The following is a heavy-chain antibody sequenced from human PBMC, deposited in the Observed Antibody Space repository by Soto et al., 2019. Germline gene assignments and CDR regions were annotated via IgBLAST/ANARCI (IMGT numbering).Heavy chain of an antibody. CDR1: GFTFSSYA. CDR3: AGNNYDILTGYYEEVIDY. V-gene: IGHV3-23*01. Sequence: GGSLRLSCAASGFTFSSYAMSWVRQAPWKGLEWVSAISGSGGSTYYADSVKGRFTISRDNSKNTLYLQMNSLRAEDTAVYYCAGNNYDILTGYYEEVIDYWGQGTLVTVSS. D-gene: IGHD3-9*01. J-gene: IGHJ4*02. CDR2: ISGSGGST.